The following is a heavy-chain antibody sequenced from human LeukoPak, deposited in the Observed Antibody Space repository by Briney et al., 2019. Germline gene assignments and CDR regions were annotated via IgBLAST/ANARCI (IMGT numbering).Heavy chain of an antibody. V-gene: IGHV4-4*02. Sequence: SETLSLTCAVSGGSISSSNWWSWVRQPPGKGLEWIGEIYHSGSTNCNPSLKSRVTISVDKSKNQFSLKLSSVTAADTAVYYCASKAWLLRYFDYWGQGTLVTVSS. CDR1: GGSISSSNW. D-gene: IGHD3-22*01. CDR3: ASKAWLLRYFDY. J-gene: IGHJ4*02. CDR2: IYHSGST.